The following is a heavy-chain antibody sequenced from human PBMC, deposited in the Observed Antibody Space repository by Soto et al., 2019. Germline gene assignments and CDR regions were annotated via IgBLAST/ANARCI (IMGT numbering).Heavy chain of an antibody. J-gene: IGHJ4*02. CDR3: ARGPGGSNDGTFNY. CDR2: INQDGSEK. D-gene: IGHD2-15*01. Sequence: EVQLVESGGGLVQPGGSLRLSCAASGFTVSIYWMKWVRQTPVKGLEWVANINQDGSEKNYVDSVRGRFTISRDNAQNSLYLQMSSPRAEGTGIYFCARGPGGSNDGTFNYWGQGALVTVSS. V-gene: IGHV3-7*04. CDR1: GFTVSIYW.